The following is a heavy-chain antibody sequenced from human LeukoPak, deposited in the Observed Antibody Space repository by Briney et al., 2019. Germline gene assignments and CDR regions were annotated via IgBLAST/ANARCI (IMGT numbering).Heavy chain of an antibody. CDR2: ISVYNGNT. J-gene: IGHJ4*02. CDR3: ARGARYSSSSGVDY. CDR1: GYTFTSYG. Sequence: ASVKVSCKASGYTFTSYGISWVRQVPGQGLEWMGWISVYNGNTNYAQKLQGRVTMTTDTSTSTAYMELRSLRPDDTAVYYCARGARYSSSSGVDYWGQGTLVTVSS. D-gene: IGHD6-6*01. V-gene: IGHV1-18*01.